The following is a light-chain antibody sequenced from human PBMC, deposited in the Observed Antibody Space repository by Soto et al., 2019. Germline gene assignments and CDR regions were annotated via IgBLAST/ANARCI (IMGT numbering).Light chain of an antibody. V-gene: IGLV1-40*01. CDR2: GNN. CDR3: QSYDSSLSAVV. J-gene: IGLJ2*01. Sequence: QAVVTQPPSVSGAPGQRVTISCTGSSSNIGAGFDVHWYQHLPGTAPKLLIYGNNNRPSGVPDRISGSKSGTSASLAITGLQAEDEADYYCQSYDSSLSAVVFGGGTKLTVL. CDR1: SSNIGAGFD.